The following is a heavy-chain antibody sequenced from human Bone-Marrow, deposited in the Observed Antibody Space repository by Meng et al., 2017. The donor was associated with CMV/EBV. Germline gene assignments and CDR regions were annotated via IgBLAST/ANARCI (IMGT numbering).Heavy chain of an antibody. CDR2: INHSGST. D-gene: IGHD3-10*01. Sequence: SETLSLICAVYGGSFSGYYWSWIRQPPGKGLEWIGEINHSGSTDYNPSLKSRATISVDTSKNQFSLKLTSVTAADTAVYYCARASGVGSGSYYNPYYYYYYGMDVWGQGTTVTVSS. V-gene: IGHV4-34*01. CDR3: ARASGVGSGSYYNPYYYYYYGMDV. J-gene: IGHJ6*02. CDR1: GGSFSGYY.